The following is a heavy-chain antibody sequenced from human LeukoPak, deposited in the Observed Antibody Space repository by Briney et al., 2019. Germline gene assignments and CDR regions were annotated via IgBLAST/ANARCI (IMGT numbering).Heavy chain of an antibody. Sequence: PGGSLRLSCAASGFTFSSYAMTWVRQGPGKGLEWDSSIRGDSRDTYYADSVKGRFIISRDNSKNTLNLRLNSLKAEDTAVYFCAKEYCSNGVCYVGFDSWGQGTLVTVSS. J-gene: IGHJ4*02. V-gene: IGHV3-23*01. CDR2: IRGDSRDT. D-gene: IGHD2-8*01. CDR1: GFTFSSYA. CDR3: AKEYCSNGVCYVGFDS.